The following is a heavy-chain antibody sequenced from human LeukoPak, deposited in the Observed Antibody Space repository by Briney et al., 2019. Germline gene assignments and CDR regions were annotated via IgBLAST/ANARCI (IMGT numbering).Heavy chain of an antibody. D-gene: IGHD6-19*01. CDR1: GYTFTSYG. J-gene: IGHJ4*02. CDR2: ISAYDGNT. Sequence: ASVKVSCKASGYTFTSYGISWVRQAPGQGLEWMGWISAYDGNTNYAQKLQGRVTMTTDTSTCTAYMELRTLSSDDTAVYYCARGSSGWPNYYFDFWGQGTLVTVSS. CDR3: ARGSSGWPNYYFDF. V-gene: IGHV1-18*01.